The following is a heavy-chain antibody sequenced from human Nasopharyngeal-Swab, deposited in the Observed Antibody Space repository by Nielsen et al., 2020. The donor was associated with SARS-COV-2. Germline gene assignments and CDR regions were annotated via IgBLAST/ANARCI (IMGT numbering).Heavy chain of an antibody. Sequence: GGSLRLSCAASGFTFNNYNFNWVRQVPGEGLEWVSSISGSGSYVYYADSVKGRFTISRDNAKNSLYLQMNSLRAEDTAVYYCARDGLDYDFWSAYFMDVWGQGTTVTVSS. D-gene: IGHD3-3*01. CDR1: GFTFNNYN. CDR2: ISGSGSYV. V-gene: IGHV3-21*01. CDR3: ARDGLDYDFWSAYFMDV. J-gene: IGHJ6*02.